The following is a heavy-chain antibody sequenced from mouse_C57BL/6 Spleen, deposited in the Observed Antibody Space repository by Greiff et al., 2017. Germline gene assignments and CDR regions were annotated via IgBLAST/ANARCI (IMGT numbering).Heavy chain of an antibody. Sequence: EVQLQQSGPELVKPGASVKIPCKASGYTFTDYNMDWVKQSHGKSLEWIGDINPNNGGTIYNQKFKGKATLTVDKSSSTAYMELRSLTSEDTAVYYCARDRITTVVATGGAMDYWGQGTSVTVSS. D-gene: IGHD1-1*01. CDR3: ARDRITTVVATGGAMDY. J-gene: IGHJ4*01. CDR1: GYTFTDYN. CDR2: INPNNGGT. V-gene: IGHV1-18*01.